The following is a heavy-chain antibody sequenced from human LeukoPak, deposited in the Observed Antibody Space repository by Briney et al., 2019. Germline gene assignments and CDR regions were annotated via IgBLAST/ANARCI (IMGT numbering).Heavy chain of an antibody. J-gene: IGHJ5*02. CDR1: GYTFTSYA. V-gene: IGHV1-8*03. D-gene: IGHD5-24*01. Sequence: EASVKVSCKASGYTFTSYAMNWVRQAPGQGLEWMGWMNPKSGDTGYSQKFQGRVFITRDTSINTAYMELSSLGSDDTAVYYCARDNSVRDEAWWFNPWGQGTLVTVSS. CDR3: ARDNSVRDEAWWFNP. CDR2: MNPKSGDT.